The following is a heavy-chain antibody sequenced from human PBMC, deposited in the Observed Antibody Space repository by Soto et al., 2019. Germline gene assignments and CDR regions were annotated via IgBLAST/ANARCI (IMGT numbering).Heavy chain of an antibody. V-gene: IGHV4-59*01. J-gene: IGHJ4*02. CDR3: ARRYGGNFDH. Sequence: SETLSLTCSVSGGSISRYYWSWIRQPPGKGLEWIGYIYYSGSTNYNPSLKSRVTISVDTSKNQFSLKLSSVTAADTAVYYCARRYGGNFDHWGQGTLVTVSS. CDR2: IYYSGST. D-gene: IGHD3-16*01. CDR1: GGSISRYY.